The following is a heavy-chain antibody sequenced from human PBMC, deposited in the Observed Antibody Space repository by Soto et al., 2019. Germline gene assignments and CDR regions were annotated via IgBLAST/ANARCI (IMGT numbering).Heavy chain of an antibody. CDR3: ARGNMVAIDY. CDR2: INPNSGDT. D-gene: IGHD5-12*01. V-gene: IGHV1-2*02. CDR1: GYTFTGYY. J-gene: IGHJ4*02. Sequence: ASVKVSCKASGYTFTGYYMHWVRQAPGQRLEWMGWINPNSGDTNYAQKFQGRVTMTSDTSISTAYMELSRLRSDDTAVYYCARGNMVAIDYWGQGTLVTVSS.